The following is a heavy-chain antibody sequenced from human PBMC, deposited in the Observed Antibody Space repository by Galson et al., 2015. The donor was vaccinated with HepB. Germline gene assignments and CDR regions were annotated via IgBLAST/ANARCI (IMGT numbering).Heavy chain of an antibody. CDR1: GGTFSSYA. D-gene: IGHD3-10*01. CDR2: MNPNSGNT. V-gene: IGHV1-8*02. CDR3: ARKAGEHYVLLWFRESSNWFDP. Sequence: SVKVSCKASGGTFSSYAISWVRQAPGQGLEWMGWMNPNSGNTGYAQKFQGRVTMTRNTSISTAYMELSSLRSEDTAVYYCARKAGEHYVLLWFRESSNWFDPWGQGTLVTVSS. J-gene: IGHJ5*02.